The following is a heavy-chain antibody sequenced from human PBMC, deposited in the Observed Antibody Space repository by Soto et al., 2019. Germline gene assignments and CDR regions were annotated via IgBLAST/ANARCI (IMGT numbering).Heavy chain of an antibody. CDR3: AKSDCSGGDCYSGFDY. Sequence: GGSLRLSCAASGFTFSSYTMSWVRQAPGKGLEWVSAISGSGDNTYYADSVKGRFTISRDNSKNTLFLQVNSLRAEDTALYYCAKSDCSGGDCYSGFDYWGQGTLVTVSS. D-gene: IGHD2-15*01. CDR1: GFTFSSYT. J-gene: IGHJ4*02. V-gene: IGHV3-23*01. CDR2: ISGSGDNT.